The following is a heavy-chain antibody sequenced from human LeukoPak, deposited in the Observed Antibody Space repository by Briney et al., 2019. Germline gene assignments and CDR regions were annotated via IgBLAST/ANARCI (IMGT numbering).Heavy chain of an antibody. CDR1: GFTVSSYY. CDR2: ISSSSSYI. CDR3: AGPVAGTGGY. Sequence: GGSLRLSCAASGFTVSSYYMSWVRQAPGKGLEWVSSISSSSSYIYYADSVKGRFTISRDNAKNSLYLQMNSLRAEDTAVYYCAGPVAGTGGYWGQGTLVTVSS. V-gene: IGHV3-21*01. J-gene: IGHJ4*02. D-gene: IGHD6-19*01.